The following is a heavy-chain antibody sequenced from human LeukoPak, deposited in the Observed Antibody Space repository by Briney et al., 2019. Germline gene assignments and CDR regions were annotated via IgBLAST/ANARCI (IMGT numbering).Heavy chain of an antibody. J-gene: IGHJ4*02. Sequence: GGSLGRSCAASGFTVSPYDMHWVRQAPGKGLEWVTFIRFDGSNEYYTDSVKGRFTISRDNSKNTLYLQMNSLRPEDTAVYYCAGDFDYWGQGTLVTVSS. CDR3: AGDFDY. V-gene: IGHV3-30*02. CDR2: IRFDGSNE. CDR1: GFTVSPYD.